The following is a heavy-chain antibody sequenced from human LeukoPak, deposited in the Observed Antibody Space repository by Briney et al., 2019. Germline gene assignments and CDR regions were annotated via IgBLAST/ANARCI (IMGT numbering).Heavy chain of an antibody. J-gene: IGHJ4*02. V-gene: IGHV4-59*08. D-gene: IGHD3-3*01. CDR2: IYYSGTT. CDR1: GGSINTYY. Sequence: PSETLSLTCTVSGGSINTYYWSWFRQPPGKGLEWIAYIYYSGTTNYNPSLKSRVTISVDTSMNQFSLKLSSVTAADTAVYYCARHQYYDFWSGYLDYWGQGTLVTVSS. CDR3: ARHQYYDFWSGYLDY.